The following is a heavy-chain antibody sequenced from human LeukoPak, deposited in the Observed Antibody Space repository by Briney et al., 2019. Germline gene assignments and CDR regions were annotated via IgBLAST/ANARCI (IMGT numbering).Heavy chain of an antibody. V-gene: IGHV3-21*01. D-gene: IGHD2-2*02. Sequence: GGSLRLSCAASGFTFSSYSMNWVRQAPGKGLEWVSSISSSSSYIYYADSVKGRFTISRDNAKNSLYLQMNSLRAEDTAAYYCARDVLIVVVPAAIDYWGQGTLVTVSS. CDR2: ISSSSSYI. CDR1: GFTFSSYS. J-gene: IGHJ4*02. CDR3: ARDVLIVVVPAAIDY.